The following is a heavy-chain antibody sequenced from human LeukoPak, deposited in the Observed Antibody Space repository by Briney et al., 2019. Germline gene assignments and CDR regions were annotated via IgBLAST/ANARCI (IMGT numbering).Heavy chain of an antibody. CDR1: GFTFSSYA. Sequence: GGSLRLSCAASGFTFSSYAMTWVRQPPGKGLERVSSISGGSDSTYYADSVKGRFTISRDNSKSTLYLQMNSLRAEDTAVYYCATKRGEGTQLNYMWFDPWGQGTLVTVSS. V-gene: IGHV3-23*01. CDR3: ATKRGEGTQLNYMWFDP. J-gene: IGHJ5*02. D-gene: IGHD3-16*01. CDR2: ISGGSDST.